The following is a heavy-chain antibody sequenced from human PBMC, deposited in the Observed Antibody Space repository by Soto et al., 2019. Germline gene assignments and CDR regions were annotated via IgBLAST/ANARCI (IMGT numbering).Heavy chain of an antibody. J-gene: IGHJ6*02. CDR1: GFKFSNYA. CDR3: ASLGGGGYEANYYYYGMDV. CDR2: ISATGGGT. D-gene: IGHD5-12*01. V-gene: IGHV3-23*01. Sequence: PGGSLRLSCAASGFKFSNYAMSWVRQAPGKGLEWVSLISATGGGTYYADSVKGRFTISRDNAKNSLYLQMNSLRAEDTAVYYCASLGGGGYEANYYYYGMDVWGQGTTVTVSS.